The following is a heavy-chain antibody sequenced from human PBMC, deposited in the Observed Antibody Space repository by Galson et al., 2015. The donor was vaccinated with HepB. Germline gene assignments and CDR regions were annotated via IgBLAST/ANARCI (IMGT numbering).Heavy chain of an antibody. Sequence: SLRLSCAASGFTFSSYWMHWVRQAPGKGLVWVSRINRDGSSTTYADSVKGRFTVSRDNAKNTLYLQMNSLRAEDTAVYYCARDETVLRHFDWISNWGQGTLVTVSS. J-gene: IGHJ4*02. CDR3: ARDETVLRHFDWISN. CDR1: GFTFSSYW. V-gene: IGHV3-74*01. CDR2: INRDGSST. D-gene: IGHD3-9*01.